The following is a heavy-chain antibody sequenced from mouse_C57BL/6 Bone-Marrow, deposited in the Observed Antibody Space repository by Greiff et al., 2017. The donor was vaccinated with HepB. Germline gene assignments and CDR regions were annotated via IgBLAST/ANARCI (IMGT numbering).Heavy chain of an antibody. D-gene: IGHD1-1*01. V-gene: IGHV5-17*01. CDR2: ISSGSSTI. J-gene: IGHJ4*01. CDR1: GFTFSDYG. CDR3: ARGADYYGSSPCAMDY. Sequence: EVQLQESGGGLVKPGGSLKLSCAASGFTFSDYGMHWVRQAPEKGLEWVAYISSGSSTIYYADTVKGRFTISRDNAKNTLFLQMTSLRSEDTAMYYCARGADYYGSSPCAMDYWGQGTSVTVSS.